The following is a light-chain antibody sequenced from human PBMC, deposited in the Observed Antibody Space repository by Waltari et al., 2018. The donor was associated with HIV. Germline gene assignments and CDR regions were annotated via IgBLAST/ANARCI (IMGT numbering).Light chain of an antibody. J-gene: IGLJ3*02. CDR1: SYNFGSNT. V-gene: IGLV1-44*01. Sequence: QSVLTQPPSASGTPGQSVTISCSGSSYNFGSNTVNWYQQFPGTAPKLLISINSQRPSGVPDRCSVSKSGTSASLVISGLQSEDEAVYYCAAWDDSLDGWVFGGGTNLTVL. CDR3: AAWDDSLDGWV. CDR2: INS.